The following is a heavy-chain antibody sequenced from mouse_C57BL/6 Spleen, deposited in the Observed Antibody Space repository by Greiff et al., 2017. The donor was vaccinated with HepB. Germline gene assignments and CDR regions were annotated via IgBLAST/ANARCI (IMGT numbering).Heavy chain of an antibody. J-gene: IGHJ4*01. Sequence: VQLKQSGAELVKPGASVKLSCTASGFNIKDYYMHWVKQRTEQGLERIGRIDPEDGETKYAPKFQGKATITADTSSNTAYLQLSSLTSEDTSVYYCARDLIIDYYGSGGAMDYWGQGTSVTVSS. CDR3: ARDLIIDYYGSGGAMDY. D-gene: IGHD1-1*01. CDR2: IDPEDGET. V-gene: IGHV14-2*01. CDR1: GFNIKDYY.